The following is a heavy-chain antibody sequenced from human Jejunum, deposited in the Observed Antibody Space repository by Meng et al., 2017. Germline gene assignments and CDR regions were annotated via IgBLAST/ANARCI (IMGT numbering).Heavy chain of an antibody. CDR3: VREKRRTYYFDY. CDR1: GASISGADYY. D-gene: IGHD3-16*01. Sequence: VQLQESGPGLVKPSQTLSLTCTVPGASISGADYYWSWIRQPPGKGLEWIGYIYYSGATYSNPYLKSRATISIDTSKNQFYLRLTSVTAADTAVYYCVREKRRTYYFDYWGQGTLVTVSS. V-gene: IGHV4-30-4*01. J-gene: IGHJ4*02. CDR2: IYYSGAT.